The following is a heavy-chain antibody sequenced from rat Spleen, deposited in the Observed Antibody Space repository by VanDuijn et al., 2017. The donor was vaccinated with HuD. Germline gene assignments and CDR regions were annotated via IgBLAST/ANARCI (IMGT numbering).Heavy chain of an antibody. D-gene: IGHD1-9*01. CDR3: ARQSSYYGYTYVGVMDA. CDR2: ISSVGIT. CDR1: GFSLSSNG. J-gene: IGHJ4*01. V-gene: IGHV2S12*01. Sequence: QVQLKESGPGLVQPSQTLSLTCTVSGFSLSSNGVSWVRQPPGKGLEWIAAISSVGITYYNSALKSRLSISRDTSKNQVFLKMNSRQTEDTATYYCARQSSYYGYTYVGVMDAWGQGASVTVSS.